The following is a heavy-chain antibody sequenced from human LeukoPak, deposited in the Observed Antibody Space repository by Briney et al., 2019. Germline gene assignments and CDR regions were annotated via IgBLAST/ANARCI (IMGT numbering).Heavy chain of an antibody. Sequence: PSETLSLTCTVSGGSISSSSYYWGWIRQPPGKGLEWIGYIHHSGSTKYNSSLQSRVTMSMDTSKNQVSLKLSSVSAADSAVYSCATNTGSYFAWFDYWGQGTLVTVSS. CDR3: ATNTGSYFAWFDY. J-gene: IGHJ4*02. CDR1: GGSISSSSYY. CDR2: IHHSGST. V-gene: IGHV4-61*05. D-gene: IGHD1-26*01.